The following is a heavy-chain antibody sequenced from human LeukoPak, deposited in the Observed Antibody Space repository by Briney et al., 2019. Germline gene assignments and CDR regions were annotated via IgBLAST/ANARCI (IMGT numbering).Heavy chain of an antibody. Sequence: GRSLRLSCAASGFTFSSYGMHWVRQAPGKGLEWVAVISYDGSNKYYADSVKGRFTISRDNSKNTLYLQMNSLRAEDTAVYCCAKQLYDFWSGYSFYYYYGMDVWGQGTTVTVSS. CDR1: GFTFSSYG. J-gene: IGHJ6*02. CDR2: ISYDGSNK. D-gene: IGHD3-3*01. CDR3: AKQLYDFWSGYSFYYYYGMDV. V-gene: IGHV3-30*18.